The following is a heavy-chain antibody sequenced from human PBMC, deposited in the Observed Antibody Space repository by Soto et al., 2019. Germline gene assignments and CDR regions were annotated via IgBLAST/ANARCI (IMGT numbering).Heavy chain of an antibody. CDR2: IYVPGTV. CDR1: SAALTSGNNS. J-gene: IGHJ5*02. CDR3: ARLRIATNNYKWFDP. Sequence: SQSLSLACSVSSAALTSGNNSWNWLRQVPGKGLEWIAHIYVPGTVYYNPSPRDRITISQDTSERQFSLNMRLVTAADTAVYYCARLRIATNNYKWFDPWGQGTLVT. D-gene: IGHD2-21*01. V-gene: IGHV4-31*03.